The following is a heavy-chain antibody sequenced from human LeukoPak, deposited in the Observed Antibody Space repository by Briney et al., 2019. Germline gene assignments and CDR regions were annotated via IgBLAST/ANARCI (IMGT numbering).Heavy chain of an antibody. CDR3: ATLSPGDADY. CDR2: ISAYNGYT. D-gene: IGHD2-21*02. V-gene: IGHV1-18*01. J-gene: IGHJ4*02. CDR1: GYSFTNYG. Sequence: ASVKVSCKASGYSFTNYGISWVRQAPGQGLEWMGWISAYNGYTHFAQKFQGRVTMTTDTSTSAAYMELRSLKSDDTAVYYCATLSPGDADYWGQGTLVTVSS.